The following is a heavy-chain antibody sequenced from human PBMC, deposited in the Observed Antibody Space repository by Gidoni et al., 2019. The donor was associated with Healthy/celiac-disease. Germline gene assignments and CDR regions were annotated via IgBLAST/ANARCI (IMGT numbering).Heavy chain of an antibody. V-gene: IGHV3-33*01. J-gene: IGHJ6*02. CDR2: IWYDGSNK. D-gene: IGHD3-10*01. Sequence: QVQLVESGGGVVQPGRSLRLSCAASGFTFSSYGMHWVRQAPGKGLEWVAVIWYDGSNKYYADSVKGRFTISRDNSKNTLYLQMNSLRAEDTAVYYCARGDYGSGSYSGYYGMDVWGQGTTVTVSS. CDR1: GFTFSSYG. CDR3: ARGDYGSGSYSGYYGMDV.